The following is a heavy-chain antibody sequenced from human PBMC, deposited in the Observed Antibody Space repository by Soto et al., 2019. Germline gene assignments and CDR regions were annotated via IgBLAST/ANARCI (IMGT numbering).Heavy chain of an antibody. V-gene: IGHV4-59*08. CDR2: IYYSGST. J-gene: IGHJ4*02. CDR3: ARRYGGHFDY. D-gene: IGHD4-17*01. CDR1: VGSISSYY. Sequence: QVQLQESGPGLVKPSETLSLTCTVSVGSISSYYWSWIRQPPGKGLEWIGYIYYSGSTNYNPSLKSRVTISVDTSKNQFSLKLSSVTAADTAVYYCARRYGGHFDYWGQGTLVTVSS.